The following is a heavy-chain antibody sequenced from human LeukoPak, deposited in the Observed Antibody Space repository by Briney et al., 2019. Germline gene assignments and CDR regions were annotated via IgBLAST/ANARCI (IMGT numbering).Heavy chain of an antibody. Sequence: GSSVKVSCKASGGTFSSYAISWVRQAPGQGLEWMGRIIPILGIANYAQKFQGRATITADKSTSTAYMELSSLRSEDTAVYYCAREYYYDSSGYHGPFDYWGQGTLVTVSS. CDR3: AREYYYDSSGYHGPFDY. CDR2: IIPILGIA. J-gene: IGHJ4*02. CDR1: GGTFSSYA. V-gene: IGHV1-69*04. D-gene: IGHD3-22*01.